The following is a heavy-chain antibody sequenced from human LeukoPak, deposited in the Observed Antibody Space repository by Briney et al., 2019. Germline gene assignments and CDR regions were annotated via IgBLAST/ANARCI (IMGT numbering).Heavy chain of an antibody. D-gene: IGHD5-18*01. CDR1: GGSFSGYY. Sequence: PSETLSLTCAVYGGSFSGYYWSWIRQPPGKGLEWIGEINHSGSTNYNPSLKSRVTISVDTSKNQFSLKLSSVTAADTAVYYCARGLRIRLWSSEIGYYYYGMDVWGQGTTVTVSS. V-gene: IGHV4-34*01. CDR3: ARGLRIRLWSSEIGYYYYGMDV. CDR2: INHSGST. J-gene: IGHJ6*02.